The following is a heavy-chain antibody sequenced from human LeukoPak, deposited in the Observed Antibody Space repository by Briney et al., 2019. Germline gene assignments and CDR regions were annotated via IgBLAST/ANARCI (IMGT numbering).Heavy chain of an antibody. CDR3: AKDPSGSYYFWFDP. D-gene: IGHD1-26*01. CDR2: ISGSGGST. Sequence: GGSLRLSCAVSGFTFSSYAMSWVRQAPGKGLEWVSAISGSGGSTYYADSVKGRFTISRDNSKNTLYLQMNSLRAEDTAVYYCAKDPSGSYYFWFDPWGQGTLVTVSS. CDR1: GFTFSSYA. J-gene: IGHJ5*02. V-gene: IGHV3-23*01.